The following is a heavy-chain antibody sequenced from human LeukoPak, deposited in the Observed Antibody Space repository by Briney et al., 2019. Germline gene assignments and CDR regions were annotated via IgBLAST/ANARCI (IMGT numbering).Heavy chain of an antibody. D-gene: IGHD1-26*01. CDR1: GGSISSYY. J-gene: IGHJ4*02. V-gene: IGHV4-4*07. CDR2: IYTSGST. Sequence: SETLSPTCTVSGGSISSYYWSWIRQPAGKGLEWIWRIYTSGSTNYNPSLKSRVTMSVDTSKNQFSLKLSSVTAADTAVYYCASSGSYALMDYWGQGTLVTVSS. CDR3: ASSGSYALMDY.